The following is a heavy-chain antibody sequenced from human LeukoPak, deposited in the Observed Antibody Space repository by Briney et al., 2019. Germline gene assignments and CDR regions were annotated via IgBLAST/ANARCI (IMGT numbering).Heavy chain of an antibody. J-gene: IGHJ6*03. V-gene: IGHV3-23*01. CDR3: AKPAHYSGSYWGNYYYYYYMDV. CDR2: ISGSGGST. Sequence: GGSLRLSRAASGFTFSSYAMSWVRQAPGKGLEWVSAISGSGGSTYYADSVKGRFTISRDNSKNTLYLQMNSLRAEDTAVYYCAKPAHYSGSYWGNYYYYYYMDVWGKGTTVTVSS. D-gene: IGHD1-26*01. CDR1: GFTFSSYA.